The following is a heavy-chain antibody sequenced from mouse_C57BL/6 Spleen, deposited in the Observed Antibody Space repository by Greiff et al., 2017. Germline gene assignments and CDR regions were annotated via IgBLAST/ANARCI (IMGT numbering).Heavy chain of an antibody. CDR1: GFTFSSYA. Sequence: EVKLVESGGGLVKPGGSLKLSCAASGFTFSSYAMSWVRQTPEKRLEWVATISDGGSYTYYPDNVKGRFTISRDNAKNNLYLQMSHLKSEDTAMYYCARDRHYGSSSFDYWGQGTTLTVSS. J-gene: IGHJ2*01. V-gene: IGHV5-4*01. CDR3: ARDRHYGSSSFDY. CDR2: ISDGGSYT. D-gene: IGHD1-1*01.